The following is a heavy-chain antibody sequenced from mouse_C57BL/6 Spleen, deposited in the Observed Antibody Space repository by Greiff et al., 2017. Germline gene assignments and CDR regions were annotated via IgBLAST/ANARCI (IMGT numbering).Heavy chain of an antibody. CDR3: ARSKTAQATIDY. Sequence: QVQLQQPGAELVRPGSSVKLSCKASGYTFTSYWLHWVKQRPIQGLEWIGNIDPSDSETHYNQKFKDKATLTVDTSSSTAYMQLSSLTSEDSAVYYCARSKTAQATIDYWGQGTTLTVSS. J-gene: IGHJ2*01. CDR2: IDPSDSET. CDR1: GYTFTSYW. D-gene: IGHD3-2*02. V-gene: IGHV1-52*01.